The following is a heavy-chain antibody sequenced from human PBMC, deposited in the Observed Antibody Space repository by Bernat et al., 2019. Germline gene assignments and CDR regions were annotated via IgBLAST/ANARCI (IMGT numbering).Heavy chain of an antibody. CDR2: IKSKTDGGTT. J-gene: IGHJ6*02. CDR3: TTVGSGSYSEDYYYYGMDV. CDR1: GFTFSNSW. Sequence: EVQLAESGGGLVKPGGSLRLSCAASGFTFSNSWMSWVRQAPWKGLEWVGRIKSKTDGGTTDYAAPVKGRFTISRDDSKNTLYLQMNSLKTEDTAVYYCTTVGSGSYSEDYYYYGMDVWGQGTTVTGSS. D-gene: IGHD1-26*01. V-gene: IGHV3-15*01.